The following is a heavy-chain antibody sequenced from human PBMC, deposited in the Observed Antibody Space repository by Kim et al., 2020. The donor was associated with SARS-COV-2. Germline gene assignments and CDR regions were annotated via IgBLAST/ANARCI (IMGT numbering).Heavy chain of an antibody. CDR2: TSHGGTT. V-gene: IGHV4-4*02. D-gene: IGHD1-26*01. J-gene: IGHJ4*02. CDR1: GGSISGSCW. CDR3: ARTDGLGAYYLDY. Sequence: SETLSLTCAVSGGSISGSCWWAWVRQSPGKGLEWIGETSHGGTTNYNPSLKSRVTISVDKSINQFSLTLTSVTAADPAVDHCARTDGLGAYYLDYWGQG.